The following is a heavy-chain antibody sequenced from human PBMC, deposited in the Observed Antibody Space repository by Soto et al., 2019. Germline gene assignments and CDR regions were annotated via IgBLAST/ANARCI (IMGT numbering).Heavy chain of an antibody. CDR3: ASRPTDSNGMDV. CDR2: IIPIFGTA. V-gene: IGHV1-69*13. J-gene: IGHJ6*02. D-gene: IGHD4-17*01. Sequence: ASVKVSCKASGGTFSSYAISWVRQAPGQGLEWMGGIIPIFGTANYAQKFQGRVTITADESTSTAYMELSSLRSEDTAVYYCASRPTDSNGMDVWGQGTTVTVSS. CDR1: GGTFSSYA.